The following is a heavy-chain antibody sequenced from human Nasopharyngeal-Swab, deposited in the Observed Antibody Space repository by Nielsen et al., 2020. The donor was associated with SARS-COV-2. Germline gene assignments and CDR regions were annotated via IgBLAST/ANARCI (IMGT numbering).Heavy chain of an antibody. J-gene: IGHJ4*02. Sequence: RQAPGKGLEWIGEINHSGSTNYNPSLKSRATIPVDTSKNQFSLKLSSVTAADTAVYYCARGSVVPAAPAVDYFDYWGQGTLVTVSS. CDR2: INHSGST. V-gene: IGHV4-34*01. CDR3: ARGSVVPAAPAVDYFDY. D-gene: IGHD2-2*01.